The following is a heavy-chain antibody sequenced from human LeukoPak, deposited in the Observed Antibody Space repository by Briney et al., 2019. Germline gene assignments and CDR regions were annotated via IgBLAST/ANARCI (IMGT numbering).Heavy chain of an antibody. Sequence: GGSLRLSCAASGFTFSSYAMSWVRQAPGKGLEWVSAISGSGGSTYYADSVKGRFTISRDNSKNTLYLQMNSLRAEDTAVYYCAKGIAAAGTLYYYYGMDVWDQGATVTVSS. J-gene: IGHJ6*02. CDR3: AKGIAAAGTLYYYYGMDV. CDR1: GFTFSSYA. D-gene: IGHD6-13*01. CDR2: ISGSGGST. V-gene: IGHV3-23*01.